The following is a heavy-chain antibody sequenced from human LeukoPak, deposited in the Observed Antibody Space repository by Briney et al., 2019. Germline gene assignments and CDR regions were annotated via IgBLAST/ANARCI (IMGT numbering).Heavy chain of an antibody. D-gene: IGHD1-1*01. Sequence: GASVKVSCKASEYTFTGYYMHWVRQAPGQGLEWMGRINPNSGGTNYAQKLQDRVTMTRDTSISTAYMELNSLRSEDTAVYYCARTAPYAGSWNAKANSYYFDYWGQGSLVTVSS. J-gene: IGHJ4*02. CDR3: ARTAPYAGSWNAKANSYYFDY. CDR1: EYTFTGYY. CDR2: INPNSGGT. V-gene: IGHV1-2*06.